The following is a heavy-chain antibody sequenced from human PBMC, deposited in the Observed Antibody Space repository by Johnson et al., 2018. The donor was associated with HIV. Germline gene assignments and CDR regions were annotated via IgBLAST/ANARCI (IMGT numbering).Heavy chain of an antibody. J-gene: IGHJ3*02. V-gene: IGHV3-30-3*01. CDR3: ARVTHIQLWANDAFDI. Sequence: QVQLVESGGGVVQPGRSLRLSCAASGFTFSSYAMHWVRQAPGKGLEWVAVISYDGSNKYYADSVKGRFTISRDNSKNTLYLQMNSLRAEDTAGYYCARVTHIQLWANDAFDIWGQGTMVTVSS. D-gene: IGHD5-18*01. CDR1: GFTFSSYA. CDR2: ISYDGSNK.